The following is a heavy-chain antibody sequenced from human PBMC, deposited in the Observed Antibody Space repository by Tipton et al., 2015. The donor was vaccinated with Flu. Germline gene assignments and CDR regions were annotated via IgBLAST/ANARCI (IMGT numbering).Heavy chain of an antibody. CDR3: ARAPIGTYGSGSYYNI. CDR2: VYTHVNT. J-gene: IGHJ4*02. D-gene: IGHD3-10*01. CDR1: GGSISSGSYY. Sequence: TLSLTCTVSGGSISSGSYYWSWIRQPAGKGLEWIGRVYTHVNTNYNPSLKSRVTIAVDTSKNHFSLKLSSVTVADLAVYFCARAPIGTYGSGSYYNIWGQGTLVTVSS. V-gene: IGHV4-61*02.